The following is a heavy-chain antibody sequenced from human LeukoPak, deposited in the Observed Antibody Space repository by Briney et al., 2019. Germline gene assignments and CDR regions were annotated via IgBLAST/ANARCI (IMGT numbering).Heavy chain of an antibody. CDR2: INWNGGST. CDR3: ARERRGYSYGYGGPDAFDI. J-gene: IGHJ3*02. Sequence: GGSLRLSCAASGFTFSSYEMNWVRQAPGKGLEWVSGINWNGGSTGYADSVKGRFTISRDNAKNSLYLQMNSLRAEDTALYYCARERRGYSYGYGGPDAFDIWGQGTMVTVSS. CDR1: GFTFSSYE. V-gene: IGHV3-20*04. D-gene: IGHD5-18*01.